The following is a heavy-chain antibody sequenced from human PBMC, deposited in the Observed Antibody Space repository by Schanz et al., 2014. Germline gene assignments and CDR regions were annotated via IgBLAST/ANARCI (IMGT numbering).Heavy chain of an antibody. CDR2: TSHDGSFT. CDR1: GLTLSDYW. J-gene: IGHJ5*02. D-gene: IGHD3-3*02. V-gene: IGHV3-74*01. Sequence: EVQLVESGGGLVQPGGSLRLSCAASGLTLSDYWMHWVRQAPGKGLVWVSRTSHDGSFTTFADSVKGRFTISRDNAKNALYLQMNSLRAEDTAVYYCVRDERISSGVWFDPWGQGTLVTVSS. CDR3: VRDERISSGVWFDP.